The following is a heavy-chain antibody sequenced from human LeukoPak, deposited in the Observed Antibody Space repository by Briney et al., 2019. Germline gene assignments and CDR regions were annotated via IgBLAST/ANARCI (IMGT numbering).Heavy chain of an antibody. V-gene: IGHV4-59*08. J-gene: IGHJ3*02. CDR3: ARMAYGGSYAFDI. Sequence: SETLSLTCTVSGGSISSYYWSWIRQPPGKGLEWIGYIYYSGGTNYNPSLKSRVTISVDTSKNQFSLKLSSVTAADTAMYYCARMAYGGSYAFDIWGQGTMVTVSP. CDR1: GGSISSYY. D-gene: IGHD4-23*01. CDR2: IYYSGGT.